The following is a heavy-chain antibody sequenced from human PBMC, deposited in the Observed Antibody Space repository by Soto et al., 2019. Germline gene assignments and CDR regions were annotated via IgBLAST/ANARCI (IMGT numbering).Heavy chain of an antibody. CDR1: GLIFNNYW. CDR3: TRWNYAMDV. CDR2: INKDGSDK. V-gene: IGHV3-7*03. J-gene: IGHJ6*02. Sequence: GGSLRLSCAASGLIFNNYWMTWVRQAPGKGLEWVANINKDGSDKNYVDSVKGRISNSRDNAKNSLYLQMNSLTVEDTAMYYCTRWNYAMDVWGQGTTVTVSS.